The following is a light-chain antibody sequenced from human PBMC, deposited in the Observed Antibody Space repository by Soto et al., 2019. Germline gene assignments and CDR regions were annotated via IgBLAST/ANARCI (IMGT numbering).Light chain of an antibody. CDR3: QHYDGSPRT. CDR2: GVF. V-gene: IGKV3-20*01. J-gene: IGKJ2*01. CDR1: QSVKSNY. Sequence: ETVLTQSPGTVSLSPGERATLSCTTSQSVKSNYLAWYQQKPGQAPRLLIYGVFYRATGIPDRFSGSGSGRDFTLTISGLEPEDSAVYYCQHYDGSPRTFGQETKLEIK.